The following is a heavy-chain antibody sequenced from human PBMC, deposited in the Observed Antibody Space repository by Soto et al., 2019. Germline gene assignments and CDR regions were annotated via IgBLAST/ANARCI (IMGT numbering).Heavy chain of an antibody. CDR3: ARGSAGAGESDRFDY. V-gene: IGHV4-4*02. CDR1: GDSIRTDNW. CDR2: VYENGHT. J-gene: IGHJ4*02. Sequence: SETLSLTCAVSGDSIRTDNWWSWVRQPPGKGLEWIGEVYENGHTNYNPSLKSRVAMSVDTTKNQFSLKLTSVTAADTAMYYCARGSAGAGESDRFDYWGQGAQVTVSS.